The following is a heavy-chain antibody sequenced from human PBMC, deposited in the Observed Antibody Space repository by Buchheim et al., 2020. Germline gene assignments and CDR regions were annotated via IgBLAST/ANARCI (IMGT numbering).Heavy chain of an antibody. Sequence: QLQLQESGPGLVKPSETLSLTCTVSGGSISSSSYYWGWIRQPPGKGLEWIGSIYYSGSTYYNPSLTSRVPISVDTSQNQFSLKLSSVTAADTAVYYCASHGAYYYGSGSLWSFDYWGQGTL. CDR3: ASHGAYYYGSGSLWSFDY. D-gene: IGHD3-10*01. J-gene: IGHJ4*02. CDR1: GGSISSSSYY. V-gene: IGHV4-39*01. CDR2: IYYSGST.